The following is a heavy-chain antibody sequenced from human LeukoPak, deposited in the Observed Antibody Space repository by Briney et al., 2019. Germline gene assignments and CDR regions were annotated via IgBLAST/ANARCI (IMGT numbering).Heavy chain of an antibody. CDR2: ISNDGSRK. Sequence: GGSLRLSCAPSGFTFSRHGMHWVRQAPGKGLEWVAIISNDGSRKYYAHSVEGRFTISRDNAKNSLYLQMNSLRAEDTAVYYCARVVVGTYYDSSGYYGSYFDYWGQGTLVTVSS. J-gene: IGHJ4*02. D-gene: IGHD3-22*01. CDR1: GFTFSRHG. V-gene: IGHV3-30*03. CDR3: ARVVVGTYYDSSGYYGSYFDY.